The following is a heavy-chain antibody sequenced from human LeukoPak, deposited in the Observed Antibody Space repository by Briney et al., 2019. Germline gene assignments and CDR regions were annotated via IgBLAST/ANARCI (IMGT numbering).Heavy chain of an antibody. D-gene: IGHD3-10*01. Sequence: GGSLRLSCAASGFTFSSYAMSWVRQAPGKGLEWVSAISGSGGSTYYADSVKGRFTISRDNSKNTLYLQMNSLRAEDTAVYYCAKSTLTMVRGGYAFDIWGQGTMVTASS. CDR2: ISGSGGST. CDR1: GFTFSSYA. J-gene: IGHJ3*02. V-gene: IGHV3-23*01. CDR3: AKSTLTMVRGGYAFDI.